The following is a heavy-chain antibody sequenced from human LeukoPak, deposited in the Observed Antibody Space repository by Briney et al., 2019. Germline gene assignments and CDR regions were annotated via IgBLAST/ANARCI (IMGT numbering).Heavy chain of an antibody. CDR2: ISSRGSTI. CDR3: ARDHGYSSSSRY. V-gene: IGHV3-11*01. D-gene: IGHD6-6*01. Sequence: GGSLRLSCTASGFTFSDYYMGWIRQAPGKGLEWISYISSRGSTIYYADSVKGRFTISRDNAKNSLYLQMNSLRAEDTAIYYCARDHGYSSSSRYWGQGTLVTVSS. CDR1: GFTFSDYY. J-gene: IGHJ4*02.